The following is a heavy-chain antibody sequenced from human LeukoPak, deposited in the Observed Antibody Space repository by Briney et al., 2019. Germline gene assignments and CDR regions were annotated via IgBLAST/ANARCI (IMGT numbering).Heavy chain of an antibody. D-gene: IGHD3-9*01. CDR1: GGSFSGYY. Sequence: SETLSLTCAVYGGSFSGYYWSWIRQPPGKGLEWIGEINHSGSTNYNPSLKSRVTISVDTSKNQFSLKLSSVTAADTAVYYCARDGYDILTGYYGDHNWFDPWGQGTLVTVSS. CDR2: INHSGST. CDR3: ARDGYDILTGYYGDHNWFDP. J-gene: IGHJ5*02. V-gene: IGHV4-34*01.